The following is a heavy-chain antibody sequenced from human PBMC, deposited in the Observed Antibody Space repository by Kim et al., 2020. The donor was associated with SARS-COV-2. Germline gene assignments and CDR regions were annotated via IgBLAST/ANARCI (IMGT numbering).Heavy chain of an antibody. V-gene: IGHV3-20*01. J-gene: IGHJ2*01. D-gene: IGHD1-26*01. Sequence: ADSVKGRFTISRDNAKNSLYLQMNSLRAEDTALYHCARRAGEGSYWYFDLWGRGTLVTVSS. CDR3: ARRAGEGSYWYFDL.